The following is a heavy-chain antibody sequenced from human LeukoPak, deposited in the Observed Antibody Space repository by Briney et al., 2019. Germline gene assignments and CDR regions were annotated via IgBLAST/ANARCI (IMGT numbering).Heavy chain of an antibody. D-gene: IGHD2-2*01. CDR1: GFTFSDYY. Sequence: PGGSLRLSCAASGFTFSDYYMSWIRQAPGKGLEWVSYISSSGSTIYYADSVKGRFTISRDNSKNTLYLQMNSLRAEDTAVYYCARPPPPHNCSSTSCSYYYYYMDVWGKGTTVTVSS. CDR3: ARPPPPHNCSSTSCSYYYYYMDV. V-gene: IGHV3-11*04. J-gene: IGHJ6*03. CDR2: ISSSGSTI.